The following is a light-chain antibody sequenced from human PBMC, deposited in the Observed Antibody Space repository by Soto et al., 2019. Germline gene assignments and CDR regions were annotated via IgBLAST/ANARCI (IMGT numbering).Light chain of an antibody. CDR1: QSVSSN. V-gene: IGKV3-15*01. CDR2: GAS. Sequence: EIVMTQSPATLSVSPGERATLSCRASQSVSSNLAWYQQKPGQAPRLLIYGASTRATGIPARFSGSGSGTDLTLTISSLQSEDFAVYYCQQYNNWPFPSLTFGQGTKVEIK. CDR3: QQYNNWPFPSLT. J-gene: IGKJ1*01.